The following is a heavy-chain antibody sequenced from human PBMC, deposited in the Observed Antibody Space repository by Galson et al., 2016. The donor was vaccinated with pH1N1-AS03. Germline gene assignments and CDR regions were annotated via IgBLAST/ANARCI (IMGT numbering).Heavy chain of an antibody. V-gene: IGHV3-13*01. J-gene: IGHJ6*04. D-gene: IGHD3-10*01. CDR3: AVRGHISGTHGLDV. Sequence: SLRLSCAASGFTVTRNDMHWVRQATGTGLEWVSIIAATGPTQYADSVKGRFTISREIPQNSLYLQMDSLRDDDTAVYYCAVRGHISGTHGLDVWGKGLTVTVSS. CDR1: GFTVTRND. CDR2: IAATGPT.